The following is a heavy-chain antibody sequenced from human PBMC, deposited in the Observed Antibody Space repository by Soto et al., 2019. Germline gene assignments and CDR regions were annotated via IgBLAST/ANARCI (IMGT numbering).Heavy chain of an antibody. Sequence: AGPTLVNPTQTLTLTCTFSGFSLSTSGMCVSWIRQPPGKALEGLALMDWDDDKYYNTSLKTRLTISKDTSKNQVVLTMTNMDTVETAKYSCERNTSTNSNFRSGRYYGMDVWGQGTTVTVSS. V-gene: IGHV2-70*01. CDR3: ERNTSTNSNFRSGRYYGMDV. CDR2: MDWDDDK. CDR1: GFSLSTSGMC. J-gene: IGHJ6*02. D-gene: IGHD3-3*01.